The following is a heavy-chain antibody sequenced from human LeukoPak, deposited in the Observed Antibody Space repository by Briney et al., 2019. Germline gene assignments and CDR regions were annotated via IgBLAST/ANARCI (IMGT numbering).Heavy chain of an antibody. Sequence: GGSLRLSCAAYGFTLNDHSMNWVRQAPGKGLEWISYISRSGDTIYYADSVKGRFTISRDNANNSLYLQMNSLRDEDTAVYFCARLLKYYYDSSGYGEDWYFDLWGRGTLVTVSS. CDR1: GFTLNDHS. CDR2: ISRSGDTI. J-gene: IGHJ2*01. V-gene: IGHV3-48*02. CDR3: ARLLKYYYDSSGYGEDWYFDL. D-gene: IGHD3-22*01.